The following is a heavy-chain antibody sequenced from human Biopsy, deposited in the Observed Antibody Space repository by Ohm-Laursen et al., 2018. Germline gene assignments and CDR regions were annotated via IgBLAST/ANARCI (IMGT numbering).Heavy chain of an antibody. CDR1: GGSISGSS. CDR3: AKHGSGWTGDDALHI. D-gene: IGHD6-19*01. CDR2: ISYSGST. V-gene: IGHV4-59*08. J-gene: IGHJ3*02. Sequence: SDTLSLTCPVSGGSISGSSWSWIRQAPGRGLEWVGYISYSGSTSNNPSLKSRITISVDTSKNQIPLKVTSVTAADTAVYYCAKHGSGWTGDDALHIWGQGTMVTVSS.